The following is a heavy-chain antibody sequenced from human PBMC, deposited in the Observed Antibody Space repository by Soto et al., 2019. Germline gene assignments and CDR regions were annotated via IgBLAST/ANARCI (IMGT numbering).Heavy chain of an antibody. CDR1: GFTFSSYA. J-gene: IGHJ4*02. V-gene: IGHV3-23*01. CDR3: AKDRGWGRQPPRGNY. CDR2: ISGSGGST. D-gene: IGHD3-16*01. Sequence: GGSLRLSCAASGFTFSSYAMSWVRQAPGKGLEWVSAISGSGGSTYYADSVKGRFTISRDNSKNTLYLQMNSLRAEDTAVYYCAKDRGWGRQPPRGNYWGQGTLVTVSS.